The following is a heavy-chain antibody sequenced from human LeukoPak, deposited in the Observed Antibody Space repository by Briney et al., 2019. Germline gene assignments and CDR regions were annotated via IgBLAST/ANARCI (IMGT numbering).Heavy chain of an antibody. J-gene: IGHJ4*02. D-gene: IGHD3-22*01. Sequence: SETLSLTCAVYGGSFSGYYWRWIRQPPGKGLEWIGEINHSGSTNYNPSLKSRVTISVDTSKNQFSLKLSSVTAADTAVYYCARGFTMIVVVTPEYYFDYWGQGTLVTVSS. V-gene: IGHV4-34*01. CDR1: GGSFSGYY. CDR2: INHSGST. CDR3: ARGFTMIVVVTPEYYFDY.